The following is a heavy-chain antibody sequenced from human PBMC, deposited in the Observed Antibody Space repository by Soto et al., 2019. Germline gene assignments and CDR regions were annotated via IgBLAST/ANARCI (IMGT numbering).Heavy chain of an antibody. V-gene: IGHV4-4*07. CDR2: IYTSGSP. D-gene: IGHD2-8*01. CDR3: TRGVLA. Sequence: PSETLSLTCTVSGGSISSYSWSWIRQPPGKGLEWIGLIYTSGSPNYNPSLKSRVTISADRSKNQISLKLSFATAADTAVYYCTRGVLAWGPGILVTVSS. J-gene: IGHJ5*02. CDR1: GGSISSYS.